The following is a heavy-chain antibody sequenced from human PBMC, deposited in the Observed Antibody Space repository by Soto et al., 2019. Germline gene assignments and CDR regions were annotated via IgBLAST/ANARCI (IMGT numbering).Heavy chain of an antibody. J-gene: IGHJ4*02. D-gene: IGHD3-10*01. CDR1: GFTFSVYA. V-gene: IGHV3-23*01. CDR2: ISGSGDST. Sequence: EVRLLESGGGLVQPGGSLRLSCAASGFTFSVYAMSWVRQAPGKGLEWVSGISGSGDSTHYADSVKGRFTVSRDNSKSMLYLQTTSLRAEATAIYYRAKALYGGFTYWGQGTLVTVSS. CDR3: AKALYGGFTY.